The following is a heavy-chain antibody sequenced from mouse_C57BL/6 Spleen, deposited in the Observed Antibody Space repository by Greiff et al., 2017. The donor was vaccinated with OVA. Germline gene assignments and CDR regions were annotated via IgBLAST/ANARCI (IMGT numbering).Heavy chain of an antibody. J-gene: IGHJ3*01. CDR2: ISNGGGST. CDR1: GFTFSDYY. D-gene: IGHD2-4*01. CDR3: ARYDYDGRGFAY. Sequence: EVKLMESGGGLVQPGGSLKLSCAASGFTFSDYYMYWVRQTPEKRLEWVAYISNGGGSTYYPDTVKGRFTISRDNAKNTLYLQMSRLKSEDTAMYYCARYDYDGRGFAYWGQGTLVTVSA. V-gene: IGHV5-12*01.